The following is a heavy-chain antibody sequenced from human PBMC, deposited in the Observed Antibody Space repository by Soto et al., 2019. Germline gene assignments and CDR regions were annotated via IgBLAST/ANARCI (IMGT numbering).Heavy chain of an antibody. V-gene: IGHV1-18*01. CDR3: ARDRSGHGGAFDI. J-gene: IGHJ3*02. CDR1: GYTFTSYG. Sequence: ASVKVSCKASGYTFTSYGISWVRQAPGQGLEWMGWISAYNGNTNFAQKLQVSVTMTIDSSTSKAYMELRILSFDDTAVYYCARDRSGHGGAFDIWGQGKMVTVSS. CDR2: ISAYNGNT. D-gene: IGHD3-16*01.